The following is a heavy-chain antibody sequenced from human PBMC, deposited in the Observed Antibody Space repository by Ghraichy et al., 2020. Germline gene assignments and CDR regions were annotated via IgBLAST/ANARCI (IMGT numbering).Heavy chain of an antibody. J-gene: IGHJ5*02. D-gene: IGHD2-15*01. CDR1: DLTVSNSY. CDR3: AREQTTRTCTGGRCYISLNGWFDP. CDR2: IYRGGDT. Sequence: GGSLRLSCAASDLTVSNSYMAWVRQAPGKGLEWVSVIYRGGDTFYADSVKGRFTISRDSSKNTLSLQMNSLRAEDTAVYYCAREQTTRTCTGGRCYISLNGWFDPWGLGTLVTVSS. V-gene: IGHV3-53*01.